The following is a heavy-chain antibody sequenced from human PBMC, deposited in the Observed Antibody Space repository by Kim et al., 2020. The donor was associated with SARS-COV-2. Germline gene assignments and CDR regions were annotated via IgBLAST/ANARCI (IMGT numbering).Heavy chain of an antibody. J-gene: IGHJ4*02. Sequence: NPSLKSRVTISVDTSKNQFSLKLSSVTAADTAVYYCATDTTFRAAAGLGSWGQGTLVTVSS. D-gene: IGHD6-13*01. V-gene: IGHV4-31*02. CDR3: ATDTTFRAAAGLGS.